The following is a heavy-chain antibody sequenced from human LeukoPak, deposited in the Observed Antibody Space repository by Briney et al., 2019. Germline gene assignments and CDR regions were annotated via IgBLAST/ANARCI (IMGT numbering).Heavy chain of an antibody. Sequence: PGGSLRLSCAASGFTFSSYAMSWVRQAPGKGLEWVSAISGSGGSTYYADSVKGRFTISRDNSKNTLYLQMNSLRAEDTAVYYCAKGPTITMVRGVIISFLGDYWGQGTLVTVSS. J-gene: IGHJ4*02. D-gene: IGHD3-10*01. CDR3: AKGPTITMVRGVIISFLGDY. CDR1: GFTFSSYA. V-gene: IGHV3-23*01. CDR2: ISGSGGST.